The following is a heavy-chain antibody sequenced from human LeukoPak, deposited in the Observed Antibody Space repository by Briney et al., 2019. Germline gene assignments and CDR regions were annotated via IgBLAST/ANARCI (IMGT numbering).Heavy chain of an antibody. J-gene: IGHJ6*04. D-gene: IGHD3-10*02. CDR2: INQDGTEK. Sequence: GGSLRLSCAASGFPFSTYWMSWVRQAPGEGLEWVANINQDGTEKYYVDSVKGRFTISRDNAKNSLYLQMNSLRAEDTAVYYCAELGITMIGGVWGKGTTVTISS. V-gene: IGHV3-7*01. CDR1: GFPFSTYW. CDR3: AELGITMIGGV.